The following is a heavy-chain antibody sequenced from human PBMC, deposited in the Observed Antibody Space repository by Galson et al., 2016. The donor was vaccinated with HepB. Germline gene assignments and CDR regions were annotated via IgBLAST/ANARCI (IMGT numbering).Heavy chain of an antibody. D-gene: IGHD3-10*01. CDR3: ARDPEVRGVIMGY. CDR1: GYTFSNYG. Sequence: SVKVSCKASGYTFSNYGISWVRQAPGQGLEWMGWISGYNGNTNYAQKLQGRVTMTTDTSTSTAYMELGSLRSDDTAVYYCARDPEVRGVIMGYWGQGTLVTVSS. CDR2: ISGYNGNT. J-gene: IGHJ4*02. V-gene: IGHV1-18*04.